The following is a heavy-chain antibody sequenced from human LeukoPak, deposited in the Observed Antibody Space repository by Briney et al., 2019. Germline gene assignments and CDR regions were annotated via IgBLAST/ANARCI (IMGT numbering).Heavy chain of an antibody. V-gene: IGHV1-18*04. CDR2: ISAYNGNT. D-gene: IGHD3-9*01. Sequence: ASVNVSCKASGYTFTSYGISWVRQAQGQGLEWMGLISAYNGNTNYAQKLQGRVTMTTDTSTSTAYMELRSLRSDDTAVYYCARGVFFDWLLEEYNWFDPWGQGTLVTVSS. CDR1: GYTFTSYG. J-gene: IGHJ5*02. CDR3: ARGVFFDWLLEEYNWFDP.